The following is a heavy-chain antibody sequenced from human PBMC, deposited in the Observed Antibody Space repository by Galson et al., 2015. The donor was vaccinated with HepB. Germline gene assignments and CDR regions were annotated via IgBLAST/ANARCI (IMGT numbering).Heavy chain of an antibody. Sequence: SVKVSCKASGGTLTNYGISWVRQAPGQGLEWVGGIIPMFQAAHYTEMLQDRVSITADESTTTVYLDISSLRLEDTAVYYCAREYDWSLDHWGQGTQVTVSA. J-gene: IGHJ4*02. CDR1: GGTLTNYG. CDR2: IIPMFQAA. D-gene: IGHD3-9*01. CDR3: AREYDWSLDH. V-gene: IGHV1-69*13.